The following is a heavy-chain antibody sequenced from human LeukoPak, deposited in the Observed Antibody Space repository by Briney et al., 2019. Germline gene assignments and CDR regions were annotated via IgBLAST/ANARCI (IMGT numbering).Heavy chain of an antibody. CDR2: ISSSSSYI. CDR1: GFTFSDYS. Sequence: PGGSLRLSCAASGFTFSDYSMTWVRQAPGKGLEWVSYISSSSSYIYYADSVKGRFTISRDNAKNSLYLQMNSVRAEDTAVYYCAGDDLPDYWGQGTLVTVSS. CDR3: AGDDLPDY. V-gene: IGHV3-21*01. J-gene: IGHJ4*02.